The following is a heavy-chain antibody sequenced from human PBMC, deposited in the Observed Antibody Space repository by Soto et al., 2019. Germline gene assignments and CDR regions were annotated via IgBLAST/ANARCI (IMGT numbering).Heavy chain of an antibody. D-gene: IGHD6-19*01. J-gene: IGHJ4*02. Sequence: ASVKVSCKASGGTFSSYAISWVRQAPGQGLEWMGGIIPIFGTANYAQKFQGRVTITADESTSTAYMELSSLRSEDTAVYYCAVGRIAVYYFDYWGQGTLVTVSS. V-gene: IGHV1-69*13. CDR1: GGTFSSYA. CDR2: IIPIFGTA. CDR3: AVGRIAVYYFDY.